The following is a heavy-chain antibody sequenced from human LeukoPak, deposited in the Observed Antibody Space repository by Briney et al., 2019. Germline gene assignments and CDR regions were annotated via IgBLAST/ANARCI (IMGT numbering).Heavy chain of an antibody. V-gene: IGHV4-61*02. Sequence: PSETLSLTCTVSGGSISSGSYYWSWIRQPAGKGLEWIGRIYTSGSNNYNTSLKSRVTISVATSENQFSLKLSSVTAAYTAVYYCARGSGSYYDWGQGTLVTVSS. CDR1: GGSISSGSYY. D-gene: IGHD1-26*01. CDR2: IYTSGSN. CDR3: ARGSGSYYD. J-gene: IGHJ4*02.